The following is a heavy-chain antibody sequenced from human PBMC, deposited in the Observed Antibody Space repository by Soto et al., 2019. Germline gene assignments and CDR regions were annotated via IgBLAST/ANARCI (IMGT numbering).Heavy chain of an antibody. CDR1: GFTFDDYT. V-gene: IGHV3-43*01. D-gene: IGHD5-18*01. CDR3: AKVGVGYTAIFN. CDR2: ISWDGGGT. J-gene: IGHJ4*02. Sequence: EVQLVESGGVVVQPGGSLRLSCAASGFTFDDYTMHWVRQAPGKGLEWVSLISWDGGGTYYADSVKGRFTISRDNSKNSLYQQINSLRTEDTALYYSAKVGVGYTAIFNWGQGTLGTVSS.